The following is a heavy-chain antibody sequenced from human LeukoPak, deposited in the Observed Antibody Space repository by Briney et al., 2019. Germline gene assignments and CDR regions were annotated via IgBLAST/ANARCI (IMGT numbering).Heavy chain of an antibody. D-gene: IGHD6-19*01. CDR1: GYTFDSYG. CDR2: ISPYNGNT. Sequence: GASVKVSCKASGYTFDSYGVSWVRQAPGQGLEWMAWISPYNGNTNYAQKFQGRVTMTTDTSTSTAYMELRSLRADDTAVYYCARDSASVWPGSSGWSNWFDPWGQGTLVTVSS. V-gene: IGHV1-18*01. J-gene: IGHJ5*02. CDR3: ARDSASVWPGSSGWSNWFDP.